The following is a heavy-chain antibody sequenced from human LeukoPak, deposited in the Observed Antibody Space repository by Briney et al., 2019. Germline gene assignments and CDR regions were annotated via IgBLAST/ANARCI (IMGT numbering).Heavy chain of an antibody. Sequence: PGGSLRLSCAASGFTFSSYAMSWVRQAPGKGLEWVSAIGGDAVSTYYADSVKGRFSISRDNSKNTLYLQMNSLRADDTAVYYCAKGFVGFDWSHGMDVWGQGTTVTVSS. CDR2: IGGDAVST. D-gene: IGHD3-9*01. V-gene: IGHV3-23*01. CDR1: GFTFSSYA. J-gene: IGHJ6*02. CDR3: AKGFVGFDWSHGMDV.